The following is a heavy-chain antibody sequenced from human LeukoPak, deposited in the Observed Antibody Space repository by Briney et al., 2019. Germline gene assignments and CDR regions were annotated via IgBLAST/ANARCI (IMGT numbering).Heavy chain of an antibody. CDR2: IYSGGST. V-gene: IGHV3-66*02. CDR3: ARDRRYGVHWYYGMDV. CDR1: GFTVSSNY. D-gene: IGHD3-16*02. Sequence: GGSLRLSCAASGFTVSSNYMSWVRQAPGKGLEWVSVIYSGGSTYYADSVKGRFTISRDNSKSTLYLQMNSLRAEDTAVYYCARDRRYGVHWYYGMDVWGQGTTVTVSS. J-gene: IGHJ6*02.